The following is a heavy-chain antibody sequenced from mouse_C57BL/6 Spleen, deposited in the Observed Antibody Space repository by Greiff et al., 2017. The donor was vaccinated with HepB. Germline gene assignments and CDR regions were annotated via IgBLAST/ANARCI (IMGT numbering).Heavy chain of an antibody. D-gene: IGHD2-4*01. CDR1: GYTFTDYY. Sequence: QVQLQQSGAELVRPGASVKLSCKASGYTFTDYYINWVKQRPGQGLEWIARIYPGRGNTYYNEKFKGKATLTAEKSSSTAYMQLSSLTSEDSSVYFCARSPIYYDYDGAFFDYWGQGTTLTVSS. J-gene: IGHJ2*01. CDR3: ARSPIYYDYDGAFFDY. V-gene: IGHV1-76*01. CDR2: IYPGRGNT.